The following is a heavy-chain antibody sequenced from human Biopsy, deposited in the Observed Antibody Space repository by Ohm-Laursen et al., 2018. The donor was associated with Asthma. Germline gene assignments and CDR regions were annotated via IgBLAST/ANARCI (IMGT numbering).Heavy chain of an antibody. CDR3: AGFCSGGNCPDH. Sequence: SETLSLTCTVSGGSINIGDYYWTWIRQPPGKGLEWIGNIHYSGSTYSNPSLKSRVTIPVDTSKKQISLRLSSVIAADTAVYYCAGFCSGGNCPDHWGQGTLVTVSS. CDR2: IHYSGST. J-gene: IGHJ4*02. D-gene: IGHD2-15*01. V-gene: IGHV4-61*08. CDR1: GGSINIGDYY.